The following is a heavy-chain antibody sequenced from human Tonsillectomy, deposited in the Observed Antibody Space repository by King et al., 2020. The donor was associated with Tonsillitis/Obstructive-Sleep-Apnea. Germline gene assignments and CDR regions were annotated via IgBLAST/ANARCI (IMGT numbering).Heavy chain of an antibody. V-gene: IGHV3-72*01. CDR2: IRKKGNSDTT. CDR1: GFTLSDYY. J-gene: IGHJ4*02. CDR3: ARPHGSVSYYVWIDY. Sequence: VQLVESGGGLVQPGGSLRISWAASGFTLSDYYMDWVGQAPGKGLEWGGRIRKKGNSDTTEYAASVKGRCIFSRDDSKNSLYLQMNSLNTEDTAVYYCARPHGSVSYYVWIDYWGQGTLVTVSS. D-gene: IGHD3-10*01.